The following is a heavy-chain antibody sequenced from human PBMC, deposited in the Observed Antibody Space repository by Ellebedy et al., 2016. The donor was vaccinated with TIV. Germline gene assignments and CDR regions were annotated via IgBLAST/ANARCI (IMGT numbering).Heavy chain of an antibody. D-gene: IGHD3-22*01. CDR2: INPSGGST. CDR1: GYTFTGYY. Sequence: ASVKVSCKASGYTFTGYYMHWVRQAPGQGLEWMGIINPSGGSTSYAQKFQGRVTMTRDTSTSTVYMELSSLRSEDTAVYYCARAMTLDSSGYYYAYYFDYWGQGTLVTVSS. J-gene: IGHJ4*02. CDR3: ARAMTLDSSGYYYAYYFDY. V-gene: IGHV1-46*01.